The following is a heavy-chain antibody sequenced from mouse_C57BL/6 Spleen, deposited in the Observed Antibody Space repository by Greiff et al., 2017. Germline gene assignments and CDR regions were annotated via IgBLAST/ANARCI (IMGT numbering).Heavy chain of an antibody. D-gene: IGHD4-1*01. J-gene: IGHJ2*01. CDR2: IYPGNSDT. Sequence: EVQLQQSGTVLARPGASVKMSCKTSGYTFTSYWMHWVKQRPGQGLEWIGAIYPGNSDTSYNQKFKGKAKLTAVTSASTAYMELSSLTNEDSAVYYCTGGTEGVLDFDDWGQGTTLTVSS. V-gene: IGHV1-5*01. CDR1: GYTFTSYW. CDR3: TGGTEGVLDFDD.